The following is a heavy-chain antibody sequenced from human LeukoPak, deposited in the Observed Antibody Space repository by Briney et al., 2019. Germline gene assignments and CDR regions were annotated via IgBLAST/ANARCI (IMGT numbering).Heavy chain of an antibody. CDR3: ARGGYCSGGSCYHYYYYYGMDV. D-gene: IGHD2-15*01. J-gene: IGHJ6*02. CDR2: INHSGST. CDR1: GGSFSGYY. V-gene: IGHV4-34*01. Sequence: SETLSLTCAVYGGSFSGYYWSWIRQPPGKGLEWIGEINHSGSTNYNPSLKSRVTISVDTSKNQFSLKLSSVTAADTAVYYCARGGYCSGGSCYHYYYYYGMDVWGQGTTVTVSS.